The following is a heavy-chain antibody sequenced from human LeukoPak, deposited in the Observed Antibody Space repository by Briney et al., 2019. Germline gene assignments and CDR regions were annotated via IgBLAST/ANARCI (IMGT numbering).Heavy chain of an antibody. CDR2: IKQDGSEK. D-gene: IGHD6-13*01. CDR1: GFTFSSYW. V-gene: IGHV3-7*01. J-gene: IGHJ2*01. Sequence: PGGSLRLSCAASGFTFSSYWMSWVRQAPGKGLEWVANIKQDGSEKYYVDSVKGRFTISRDNAKNSLYLQMNSLRAEDTAVYYCARDRGAAAGTGADWYFDLWGRGTLVTVSS. CDR3: ARDRGAAAGTGADWYFDL.